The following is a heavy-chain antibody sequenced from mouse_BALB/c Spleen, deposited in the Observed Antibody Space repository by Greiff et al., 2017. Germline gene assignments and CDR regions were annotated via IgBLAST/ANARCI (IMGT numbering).Heavy chain of an antibody. Sequence: EVQVVESGGGLVQPGGSLRLSCATSGFTFTDYYMSWVRQPPGKALEWLGFIRNKANGYTTEYSASVKGRFTISRDNSQSILYLQMNTLRAEDSATYYCARDGGNYSDYWGQGTSVTVSS. CDR1: GFTFTDYY. V-gene: IGHV7-3*02. D-gene: IGHD2-1*01. CDR2: IRNKANGYTT. CDR3: ARDGGNYSDY. J-gene: IGHJ4*01.